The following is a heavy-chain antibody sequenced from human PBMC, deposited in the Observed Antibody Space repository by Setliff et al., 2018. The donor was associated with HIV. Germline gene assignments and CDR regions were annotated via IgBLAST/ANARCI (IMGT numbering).Heavy chain of an antibody. J-gene: IGHJ4*02. Sequence: SETLSLTCSVFGDSINSRSYYWGWIRQPAGKGLEWIGHIYTSGSTNYNPSLKSRVTISVDTSKNQFSLKLSSVTAADTAVYYCSRIVSGSDYVVDYWGQGTLVTVSS. D-gene: IGHD5-12*01. CDR2: IYTSGST. CDR1: GDSINSRSYY. V-gene: IGHV4-61*09. CDR3: SRIVSGSDYVVDY.